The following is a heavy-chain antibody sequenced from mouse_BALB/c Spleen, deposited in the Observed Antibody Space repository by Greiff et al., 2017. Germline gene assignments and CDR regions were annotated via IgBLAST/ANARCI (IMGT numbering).Heavy chain of an antibody. Sequence: EVMLVESGGGLVQPGGSLKLSCAASGFTFSSYGMSWVRQTPDKRLELVATINSNGGSTYYPDSVKGRFTISRDNAKNTLYLQMSSLKSEDTAMYYCARDNRYPWFAYWGQGTLVTVSA. CDR2: INSNGGST. J-gene: IGHJ3*01. CDR1: GFTFSSYG. D-gene: IGHD2-14*01. CDR3: ARDNRYPWFAY. V-gene: IGHV5-6-3*01.